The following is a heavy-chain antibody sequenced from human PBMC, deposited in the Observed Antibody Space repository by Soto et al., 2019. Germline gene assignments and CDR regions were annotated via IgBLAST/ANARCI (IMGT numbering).Heavy chain of an antibody. CDR1: GFTFSDYF. J-gene: IGHJ3*02. V-gene: IGHV3-11*01. CDR3: AIAFDI. Sequence: GGSLRLSCAASGFTFSDYFMTWMRQAPGKGLEWVSYISNSGDTKYYADSVKGRFTVSRDNTRKSMYLQMNSLRAEDTAVYHCAIAFDIWGQGTVVT. CDR2: ISNSGDTK.